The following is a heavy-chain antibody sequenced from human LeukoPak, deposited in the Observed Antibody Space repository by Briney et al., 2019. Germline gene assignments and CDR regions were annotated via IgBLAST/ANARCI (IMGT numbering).Heavy chain of an antibody. CDR2: IKQEGSEK. V-gene: IGHV3-7*01. Sequence: GGSLRLSCAAAGFTFSNYWMSWVRQAPGKGLEWVANIKQEGSEKYYVDSVKGRFTISRDNAKNSLYLQTNSLRAEDTAVYYCARYSDAFDIWGQGTMVTVSS. CDR1: GFTFSNYW. D-gene: IGHD1-1*01. CDR3: ARYSDAFDI. J-gene: IGHJ3*02.